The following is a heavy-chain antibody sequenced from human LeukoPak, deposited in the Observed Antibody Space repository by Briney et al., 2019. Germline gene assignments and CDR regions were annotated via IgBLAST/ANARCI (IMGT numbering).Heavy chain of an antibody. J-gene: IGHJ4*02. CDR1: GGSISSSSYY. V-gene: IGHV4-39*07. Sequence: SETLSPTCTVSGGSISSSSYYWGWIRQPPGKGLEWIGSVYYTGASYYNPSLKSRVTISIDTSKKHFSLKLTSVTAADTAVYYCARGAPPQNWGQGTLVTVSS. CDR2: VYYTGAS. CDR3: ARGAPPQN.